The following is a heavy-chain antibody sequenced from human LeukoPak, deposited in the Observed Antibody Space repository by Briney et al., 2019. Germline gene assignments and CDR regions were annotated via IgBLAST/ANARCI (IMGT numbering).Heavy chain of an antibody. J-gene: IGHJ3*02. V-gene: IGHV4-59*03. CDR2: IYYNGNT. Sequence: SETPSLTLTFSCGSLSGSLWSWIRQSPGEGLEWIGYIYYNGNTDYNPSLRSRLTMSVDTSKNQFSLKLTSVTAADTALYYCAKGGWSLDIWGQGTMVTVSS. D-gene: IGHD6-19*01. CDR1: CGSLSGSL. CDR3: AKGGWSLDI.